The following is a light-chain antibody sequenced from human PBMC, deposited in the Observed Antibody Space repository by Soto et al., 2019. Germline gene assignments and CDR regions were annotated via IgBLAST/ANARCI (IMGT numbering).Light chain of an antibody. J-gene: IGKJ1*01. V-gene: IGKV3-15*01. Sequence: EIVMMQSPATLSVSPGERATLSCRASQSVSSNLAWYQQKPGQAPRLLIYGASTRATGIPARFSGSGSGTEFTLTISSLQSEDFAVYYCQQYNNFPVTFGQGTKVDIK. CDR1: QSVSSN. CDR3: QQYNNFPVT. CDR2: GAS.